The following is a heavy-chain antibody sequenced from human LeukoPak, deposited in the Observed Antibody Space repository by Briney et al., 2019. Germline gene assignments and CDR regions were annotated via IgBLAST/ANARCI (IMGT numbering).Heavy chain of an antibody. V-gene: IGHV3-23*01. CDR2: ISGSGGST. CDR1: GFTFSSYG. Sequence: GGSLRLSCAASGFTFSSYGMSWVRQAPGKGLEWVSAISGSGGSTYYADSVKGRFTISRDNSKNTLYLQMNSLRAEDTAVYYCAKVHQYYYDSSGYKDYWGQGTLVTVSS. CDR3: AKVHQYYYDSSGYKDY. D-gene: IGHD3-22*01. J-gene: IGHJ4*02.